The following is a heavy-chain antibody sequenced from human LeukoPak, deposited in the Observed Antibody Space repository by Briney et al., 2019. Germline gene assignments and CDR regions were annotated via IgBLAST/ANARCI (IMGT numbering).Heavy chain of an antibody. CDR2: IIPVFGTA. CDR3: ARDRRPQLNNWFDR. Sequence: SVKVSCKASGGTLSSDSFSWVRQAPGQGLEWMGGIIPVFGTARYAQKFQGRVTITTDESTSTAYLEVNSLRSDDTAVYYCARDRRPQLNNWFDRWGQGTLVTVSS. CDR1: GGTLSSDS. J-gene: IGHJ5*02. V-gene: IGHV1-69*05.